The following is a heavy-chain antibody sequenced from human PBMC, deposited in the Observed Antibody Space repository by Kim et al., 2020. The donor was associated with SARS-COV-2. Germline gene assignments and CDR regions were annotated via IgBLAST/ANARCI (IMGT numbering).Heavy chain of an antibody. Sequence: DSAKRRFTISRDNSKNTLYLQMNSLRAKDTAVYYCATARSTIAAAGEFDYWGQGTLVTVSS. J-gene: IGHJ4*02. V-gene: IGHV3-23*01. CDR3: ATARSTIAAAGEFDY. D-gene: IGHD6-13*01.